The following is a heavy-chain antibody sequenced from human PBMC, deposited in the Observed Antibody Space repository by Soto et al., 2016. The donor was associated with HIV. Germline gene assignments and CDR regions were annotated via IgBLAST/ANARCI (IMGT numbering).Heavy chain of an antibody. CDR2: ISYDGSNK. V-gene: IGHV3-30*04. D-gene: IGHD3-10*01. CDR1: GFAFSIYA. Sequence: VQLVESGGGVVQPGRSLRLSCAASGFAFSIYAIHWVRQAPGKGLEWVAVISYDGSNKYYAGSVKGRFTISRDNSKNTLYLQMNSLRAEDTALYYCARGRGYYGSGSFDNWGRGTLVTVSS. J-gene: IGHJ4*02. CDR3: ARGRGYYGSGSFDN.